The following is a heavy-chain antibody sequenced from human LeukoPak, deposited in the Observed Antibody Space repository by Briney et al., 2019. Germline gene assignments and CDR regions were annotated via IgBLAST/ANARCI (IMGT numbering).Heavy chain of an antibody. CDR3: ARDRTAYSYGTLFDY. CDR1: GFTFSSYS. CDR2: IQYDGTNE. Sequence: GGSLRLSCAASGFTFSSYSMNWVRQAPGKGLEWVAFIQYDGTNEYYADSVKGRFTISRDNSRNTLYLQMNSLRAEDTAVYYCARDRTAYSYGTLFDYWGQGTLVTVSS. V-gene: IGHV3-30*02. J-gene: IGHJ4*02. D-gene: IGHD5-12*01.